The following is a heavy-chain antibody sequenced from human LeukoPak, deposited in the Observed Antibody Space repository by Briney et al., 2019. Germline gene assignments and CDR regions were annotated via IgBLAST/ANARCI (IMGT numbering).Heavy chain of an antibody. CDR2: IYYSGST. Sequence: SETLSLTCTVSGGSVSSGSYYWSWIRQPPGKGLEWIGNIYYSGSTNYNPSLKSRVTISVDTSKNQFSLKLSSVTAADTAVYYCARLRYFAFWGQGTLVTVSS. J-gene: IGHJ4*02. V-gene: IGHV4-61*01. D-gene: IGHD3-9*01. CDR3: ARLRYFAF. CDR1: GGSVSSGSYY.